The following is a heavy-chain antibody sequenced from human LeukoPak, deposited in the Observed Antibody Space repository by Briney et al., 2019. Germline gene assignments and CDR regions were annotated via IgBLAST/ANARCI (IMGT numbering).Heavy chain of an antibody. CDR1: XXSISSGDYY. D-gene: IGHD6-13*01. CDR3: ARLSWYSVDY. Sequence: DPSETLSLTCTVSXXSISSGDYYWSWLXXXXXXXMEWIGYIYYSGSTDYNPSLKSRVTISVDTSKNQFSLKLSSVTAADTAVYYCARLSWYSVDYWGQGTLVTVSS. V-gene: IGHV4-61*08. J-gene: IGHJ4*02. CDR2: IYYSGST.